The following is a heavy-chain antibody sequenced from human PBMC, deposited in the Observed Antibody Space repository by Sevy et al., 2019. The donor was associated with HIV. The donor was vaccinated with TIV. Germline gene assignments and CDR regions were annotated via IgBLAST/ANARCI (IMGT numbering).Heavy chain of an antibody. Sequence: GGSLRLSCAVSGFTFSGSTMYWVRQASGKGLEWIGRIRKKANIYATAYPASVKGRFTIARDDSKNTVYLQMNSLKTEDTAVYYSSSPGVTSVTGDYFDYWGQGTLVTVSS. CDR3: SSPGVTSVTGDYFDY. J-gene: IGHJ4*02. CDR2: IRKKANIYAT. V-gene: IGHV3-73*01. D-gene: IGHD4-17*01. CDR1: GFTFSGST.